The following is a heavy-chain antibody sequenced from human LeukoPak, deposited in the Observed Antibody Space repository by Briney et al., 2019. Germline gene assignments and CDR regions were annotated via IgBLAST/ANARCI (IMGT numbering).Heavy chain of an antibody. CDR1: GFTVSSNY. D-gene: IGHD3-22*01. CDR3: ARDMERRSSGYFDY. V-gene: IGHV3-53*01. Sequence: GGSLRLSCAASGFTVSSNYMSWVRQAPGKGLEWVSVIYSGGSTYYADSVKGRFTISRDNSKNTLYLQMNSLRAEDTAVYYCARDMERRSSGYFDYWGQGTLVTVSS. J-gene: IGHJ4*02. CDR2: IYSGGST.